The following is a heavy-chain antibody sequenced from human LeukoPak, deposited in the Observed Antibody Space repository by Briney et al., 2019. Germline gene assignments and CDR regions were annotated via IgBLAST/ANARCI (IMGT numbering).Heavy chain of an antibody. D-gene: IGHD6-19*01. Sequence: PSETLSLTCTVSGGSISSSSYYWGWIRQPPGKGLEWIGEINHSGSTNYNPSLKSRVTISVDTSKNQFSLKLSSVTAADTAVYYCARCRGIAVPRYNWFDPWGQGTLVTVSS. CDR3: ARCRGIAVPRYNWFDP. CDR2: INHSGST. CDR1: GGSISSSSYY. J-gene: IGHJ5*02. V-gene: IGHV4-39*07.